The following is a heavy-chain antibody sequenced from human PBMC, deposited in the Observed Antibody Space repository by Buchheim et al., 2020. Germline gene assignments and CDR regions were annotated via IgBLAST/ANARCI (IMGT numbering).Heavy chain of an antibody. CDR3: ARGARLDYDFWSGPQYYYYMDV. J-gene: IGHJ6*03. CDR1: GYSFTSYW. D-gene: IGHD3-3*01. Sequence: EVQLVQSGAEVKKPGESLRISCKGSGYSFTSYWISWVRQMPGKGLEWMGRIDPSDSYTNYSPSFQGHVTISADKSISTAYLQWSSLKASDTAMYYCARGARLDYDFWSGPQYYYYMDVWGKGTT. CDR2: IDPSDSYT. V-gene: IGHV5-10-1*01.